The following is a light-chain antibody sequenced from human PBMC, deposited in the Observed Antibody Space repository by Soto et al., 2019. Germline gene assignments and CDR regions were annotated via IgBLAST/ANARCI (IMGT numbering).Light chain of an antibody. V-gene: IGKV3-11*02. Sequence: EIVLTQSPATLSVSPGERATLYCRASESVTSFVAWYQQKPGQAPRLLVYDASNRATGIPARFSGSGSGRDFTLTISSLEPADVAVYYCQQRTIWPTFGQGTKVEIK. CDR1: ESVTSF. J-gene: IGKJ1*01. CDR2: DAS. CDR3: QQRTIWPT.